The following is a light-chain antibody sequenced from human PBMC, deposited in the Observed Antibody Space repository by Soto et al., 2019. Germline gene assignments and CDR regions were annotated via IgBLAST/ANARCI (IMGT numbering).Light chain of an antibody. J-gene: IGKJ1*01. Sequence: DIQMTQSPSTLSASVGDRVTITCRASQSINVWLAWYQQKPGKAPKLLIYKASSVESGVPSRFSGSGSGTEFTLTISSLQPDDFASYYCQQYNAYPWTFGQGTKVEIK. CDR2: KAS. V-gene: IGKV1-5*03. CDR3: QQYNAYPWT. CDR1: QSINVW.